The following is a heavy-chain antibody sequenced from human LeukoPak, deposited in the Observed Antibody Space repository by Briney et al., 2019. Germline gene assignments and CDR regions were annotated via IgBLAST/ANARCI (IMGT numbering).Heavy chain of an antibody. Sequence: GASVKVSCKASGGTFISYAISWVRQAPGQGLEWMGGIIPIFGTANYAQKFQGRVTITADESTSTAYMELSSLRSEDTAVYYCARVFDYGDYGWFDPWGQGTLVTVSS. D-gene: IGHD4-17*01. CDR3: ARVFDYGDYGWFDP. V-gene: IGHV1-69*13. CDR1: GGTFISYA. CDR2: IIPIFGTA. J-gene: IGHJ5*02.